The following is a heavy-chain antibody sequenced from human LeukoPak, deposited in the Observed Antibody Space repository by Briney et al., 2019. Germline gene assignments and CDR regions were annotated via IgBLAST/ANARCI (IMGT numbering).Heavy chain of an antibody. Sequence: PGGSLRLSCAASGFTFRSYAFHWVRQAPGKGLEWMAVISCDGSNEYYADSVRGRFTISRDNSKNTLYLQMNSLRTEDTAVYYCARDPAPYGSGTLPPGFWGRGTLVTVSS. V-gene: IGHV3-30*04. CDR2: ISCDGSNE. J-gene: IGHJ4*02. CDR3: ARDPAPYGSGTLPPGF. CDR1: GFTFRSYA. D-gene: IGHD3-10*01.